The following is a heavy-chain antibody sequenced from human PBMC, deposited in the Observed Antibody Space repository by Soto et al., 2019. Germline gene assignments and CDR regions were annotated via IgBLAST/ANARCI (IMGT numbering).Heavy chain of an antibody. CDR3: ARTSLRFRGPYYFDY. D-gene: IGHD5-12*01. Sequence: PGGSLRLSXAASGVTFSSYSMNWVRQAPGEGLEWVSSISSSSSYIYYADSVKGRFTISRDNAKNSLYLQMNSLRAEDTAVYYCARTSLRFRGPYYFDYWGQGTLVTVSS. J-gene: IGHJ4*02. V-gene: IGHV3-21*01. CDR2: ISSSSSYI. CDR1: GVTFSSYS.